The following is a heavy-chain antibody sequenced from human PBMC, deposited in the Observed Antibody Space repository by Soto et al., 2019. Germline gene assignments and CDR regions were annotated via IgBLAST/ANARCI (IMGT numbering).Heavy chain of an antibody. CDR2: INPSGGGT. CDR3: ARSQEVVVVPAAPIDY. D-gene: IGHD2-2*01. J-gene: IGHJ4*02. CDR1: GYTFTGYY. V-gene: IGHV1-46*01. Sequence: ASVKVSCKASGYTFTGYYMHWVRQAPGQGLEWMGRINPSGGGTSYAQKFQGRVTMTRVTSTSTVYMDLSSLRSEDTAVYYCARSQEVVVVPAAPIDYWGQGTLVTVSS.